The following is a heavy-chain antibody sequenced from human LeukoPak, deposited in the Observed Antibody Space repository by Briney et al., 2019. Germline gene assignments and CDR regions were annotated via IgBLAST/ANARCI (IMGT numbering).Heavy chain of an antibody. CDR2: IIPIFGTA. J-gene: IGHJ4*02. CDR3: ARAGRYFDWSLDY. Sequence: ASVKVSCKASGGTFSSYAISWVRQAPGQGLEWMGGIIPIFGTANYAQKFQGRVTITADESTSTAYMELSSLRSEDTAVYYCARAGRYFDWSLDYWGQGTLVTVSS. V-gene: IGHV1-69*13. D-gene: IGHD3-9*01. CDR1: GGTFSSYA.